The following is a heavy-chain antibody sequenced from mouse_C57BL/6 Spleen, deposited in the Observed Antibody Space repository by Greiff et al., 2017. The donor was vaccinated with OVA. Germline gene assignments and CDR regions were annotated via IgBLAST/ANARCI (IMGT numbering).Heavy chain of an antibody. CDR3: ARSYRGAMDY. Sequence: VHLVESGPGLVAPSQSLSITCTVSGFSLTSYGVDWVRQSPGKGLEWLGVIWGVGSTNYNSALKSRLSISKDNSKSQVFLKMNSLQTDDTAMYYCARSYRGAMDYWGQGTSVTVSS. V-gene: IGHV2-6*01. J-gene: IGHJ4*01. D-gene: IGHD2-10*01. CDR2: IWGVGST. CDR1: GFSLTSYG.